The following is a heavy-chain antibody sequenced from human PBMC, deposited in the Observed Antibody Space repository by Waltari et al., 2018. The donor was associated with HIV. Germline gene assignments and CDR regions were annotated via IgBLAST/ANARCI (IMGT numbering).Heavy chain of an antibody. CDR2: VKYDNSEM. J-gene: IGHJ4*02. CDR3: ARSSSGHFDY. Sequence: VESGGALVQPGVSLKISCAASGFTFSSFWMTWVRQAQGRGPEWVANVKYDNSEMFYADSVRGRFTIFRDNSKKLVFLQMHNLTTDDSATYLCARSSSGHFDYWGQGTVVTVSS. V-gene: IGHV3-7*01. CDR1: GFTFSSFW. D-gene: IGHD3-22*01.